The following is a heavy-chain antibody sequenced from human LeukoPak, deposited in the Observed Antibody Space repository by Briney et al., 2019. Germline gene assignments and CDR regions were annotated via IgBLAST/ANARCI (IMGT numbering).Heavy chain of an antibody. D-gene: IGHD2-2*01. V-gene: IGHV1-18*01. Sequence: GASVKVSFKASGYTFTSYGISWVRQAPGQGLEWMGWISAYNGNTNYAQKLQGRVTMNTDTSTSTAYMELRTLKSDDKAVYYCARGLGKWASTTLGGDWGQGTLVTVSS. J-gene: IGHJ4*02. CDR1: GYTFTSYG. CDR2: ISAYNGNT. CDR3: ARGLGKWASTTLGGD.